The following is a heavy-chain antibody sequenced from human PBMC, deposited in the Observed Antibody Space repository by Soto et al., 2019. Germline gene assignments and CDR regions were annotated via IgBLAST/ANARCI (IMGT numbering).Heavy chain of an antibody. D-gene: IGHD3-10*01. CDR1: GFTFNNYG. Sequence: GGSLRLSCVGSGFTFNNYGIHWVRQAPGKGLEWVAVISYEGRYTSSGDSVQGRFTISRDNSKNTVYLQMNSLREEDTAVYYCARHVFTTTVRGVIITFEYYSGMDVWGQGTTVTVSS. CDR3: ARHVFTTTVRGVIITFEYYSGMDV. V-gene: IGHV3-30*03. CDR2: ISYEGRYT. J-gene: IGHJ6*02.